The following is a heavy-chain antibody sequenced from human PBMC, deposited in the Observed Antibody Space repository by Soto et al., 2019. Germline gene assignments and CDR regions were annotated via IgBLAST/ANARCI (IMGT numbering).Heavy chain of an antibody. J-gene: IGHJ5*02. D-gene: IGHD2-2*01. CDR3: ARNRGAYFLVGPAALNWFDP. CDR1: GGSFSGYY. Sequence: SETPSLTCAVYGGSFSGYYWSWIRQPPGKGLEWIGEINHSGSTNYNPSLKSRVTISVDTSKNQFSLKLSSVTAADTAVYYCARNRGAYFLVGPAALNWFDPWCQGTLVSVSS. CDR2: INHSGST. V-gene: IGHV4-34*01.